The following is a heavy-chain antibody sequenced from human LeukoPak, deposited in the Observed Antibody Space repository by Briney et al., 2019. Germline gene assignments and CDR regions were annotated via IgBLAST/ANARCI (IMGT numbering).Heavy chain of an antibody. Sequence: GGSLRLSCTASGFTFGDYAMSWFRQAPGKGLEWVGFIRSKAYGGTTEYAASVKGRFTISRDDSKSIAYLQMNSLKTEDTAVYYCTRDLASVGATFYYYYGMDVWGQGTTVTVSS. J-gene: IGHJ6*02. CDR3: TRDLASVGATFYYYYGMDV. V-gene: IGHV3-49*03. CDR1: GFTFGDYA. D-gene: IGHD1-26*01. CDR2: IRSKAYGGTT.